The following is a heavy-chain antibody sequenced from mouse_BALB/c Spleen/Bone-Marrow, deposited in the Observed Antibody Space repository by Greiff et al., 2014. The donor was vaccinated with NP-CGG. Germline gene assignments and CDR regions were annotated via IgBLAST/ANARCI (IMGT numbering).Heavy chain of an antibody. CDR1: GYSITSGYY. CDR2: ISYDGSN. V-gene: IGHV3-6*02. D-gene: IGHD4-1*01. Sequence: ESGPGLVKPSQSLSLTCSVTGYSITSGYYWNWIRQFPGNKLEWMGYISYDGSNNYNPSLKNRISITRDTFKNQFFLKLDSVTTEDTATYYCARGAITGYFDYWGQGTTLTVSS. J-gene: IGHJ2*01. CDR3: ARGAITGYFDY.